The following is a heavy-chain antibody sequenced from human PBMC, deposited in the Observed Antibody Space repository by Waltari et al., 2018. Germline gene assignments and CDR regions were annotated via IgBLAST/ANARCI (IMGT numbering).Heavy chain of an antibody. D-gene: IGHD3-3*01. CDR1: GFSLSTSGVG. CDR3: AHQLLYYDFWSGYCDAFDI. CDR2: IYWNDDK. Sequence: QITLKESGPTLVKPTQTLTLTCTFSGFSLSTSGVGVGWIRQPPGKALEWLALIYWNDDKRYSPSLKSRLTITKDTSKNQVVLTMTNMDPVDTATYYCAHQLLYYDFWSGYCDAFDIWGQGTMVTVSS. J-gene: IGHJ3*02. V-gene: IGHV2-5*01.